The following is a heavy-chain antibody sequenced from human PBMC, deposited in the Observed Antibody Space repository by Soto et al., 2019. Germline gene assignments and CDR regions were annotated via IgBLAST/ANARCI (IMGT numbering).Heavy chain of an antibody. CDR1: GYTFTSYY. Sequence: QVQLVHSGAEVKKPGASVKVSCKASGYTFTSYYMQWVRKAPGQGLEWIGIINPSGGSTTYTQNFQGRVTVTRDTSTSTVYRELSSLRSEDTAVYYCARDRMNDFWGQGTLVTVSS. J-gene: IGHJ4*02. CDR3: ARDRMNDF. V-gene: IGHV1-46*01. CDR2: INPSGGST.